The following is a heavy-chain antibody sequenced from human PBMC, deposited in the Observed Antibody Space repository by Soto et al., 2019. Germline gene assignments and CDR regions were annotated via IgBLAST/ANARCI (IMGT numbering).Heavy chain of an antibody. D-gene: IGHD6-13*01. V-gene: IGHV4-34*01. CDR2: INHSGST. Sequence: LETLCLTCAVYGGSFSGYDGSWIRQPPGKGLEWIGEINHSGSTNYNPSLKSRVTISVDTSKNQFSLKLSSVTAADTAVYYCAREPSSSSWSFFDYWGQGILVTVSS. J-gene: IGHJ4*02. CDR1: GGSFSGYD. CDR3: AREPSSSSWSFFDY.